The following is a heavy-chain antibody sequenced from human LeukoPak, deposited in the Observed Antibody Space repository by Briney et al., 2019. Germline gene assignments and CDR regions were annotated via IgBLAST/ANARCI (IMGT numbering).Heavy chain of an antibody. CDR3: ALYDSSGYYFDY. Sequence: GGSLRLSCAASGFTVSSNYMSWVRQAPGKGLEWVSVIYSGGSTYYAGSVKGRFTISRDNSKNTLYLQMNSLRAEDTAVYYCALYDSSGYYFDYWGQGTLVTVSS. V-gene: IGHV3-53*01. J-gene: IGHJ4*02. CDR1: GFTVSSNY. D-gene: IGHD3-22*01. CDR2: IYSGGST.